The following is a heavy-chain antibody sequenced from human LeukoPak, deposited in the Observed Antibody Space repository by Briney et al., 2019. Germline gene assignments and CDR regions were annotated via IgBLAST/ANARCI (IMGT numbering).Heavy chain of an antibody. CDR2: IYYSGST. J-gene: IGHJ3*02. Sequence: SETLSLTCTVSGGSISSSTYYWGWIRQPPGKGLEWIGSIYYSGSTYYNASLKSRVTISADTSKNQFSLKLSSVTAADTTVYYCARPLSGSSSWHGDAFDIWGQGTMVTVSS. CDR3: ARPLSGSSSWHGDAFDI. CDR1: GGSISSSTYY. V-gene: IGHV4-39*01. D-gene: IGHD6-13*01.